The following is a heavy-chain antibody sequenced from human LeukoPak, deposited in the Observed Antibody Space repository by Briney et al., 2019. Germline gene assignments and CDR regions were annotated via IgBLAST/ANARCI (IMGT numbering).Heavy chain of an antibody. J-gene: IGHJ6*02. V-gene: IGHV4-39*01. CDR3: ARTVTTPASVLDAYYYYYGMDV. D-gene: IGHD4-17*01. Sequence: SETLSLTCTVSGGSIRSSSYYWGWIRQPPGKGLEWIGTIYYSGATYYNPSLKSRVTISVDTSKNQFSLKLSSVTAADTAVYYCARTVTTPASVLDAYYYYYGMDVWGQGTTVTVSS. CDR1: GGSIRSSSYY. CDR2: IYYSGAT.